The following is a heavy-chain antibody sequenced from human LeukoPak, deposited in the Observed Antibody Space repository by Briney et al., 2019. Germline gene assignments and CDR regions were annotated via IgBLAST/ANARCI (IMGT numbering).Heavy chain of an antibody. D-gene: IGHD1-26*01. CDR2: INPNSGGT. CDR3: ASQVGATTDAFDI. V-gene: IGHV1-2*06. J-gene: IGHJ3*02. CDR1: GYTFTRQY. Sequence: GSSVKVSCKASGYTFTRQYMHWVRQAPGQGLEWMGRINPNSGGTNYAQKFQGRVTMTRDTSISTAYMELSRLRSDDTAVYYCASQVGATTDAFDIWGQGTMVTVSS.